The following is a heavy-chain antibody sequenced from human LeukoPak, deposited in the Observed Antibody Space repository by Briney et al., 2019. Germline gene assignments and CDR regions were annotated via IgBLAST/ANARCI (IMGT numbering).Heavy chain of an antibody. CDR3: ARDPSLEYGDYVASDY. Sequence: SVKVSCKAFGGTFSSYAISWVRQAPGQGLEWMGRIIPILGIANYAQKFQGRVTITADKSTSTAYMELSSLRSEDTAVYYCARDPSLEYGDYVASDYWGQGTLVTVSS. D-gene: IGHD4-17*01. V-gene: IGHV1-69*04. CDR2: IIPILGIA. J-gene: IGHJ4*02. CDR1: GGTFSSYA.